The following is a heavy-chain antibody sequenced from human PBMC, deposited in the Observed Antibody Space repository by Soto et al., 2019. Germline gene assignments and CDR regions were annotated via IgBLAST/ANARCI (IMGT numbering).Heavy chain of an antibody. J-gene: IGHJ6*03. CDR3: ARENRERGYSYVREYYYYYMDV. CDR2: ISAYNGNT. D-gene: IGHD5-18*01. Sequence: GASVNVSCKASGYTFTSYGISWVRQAPGQGLEWMGWISAYNGNTNYAQKLQGRVTMTTDTSTSTAYMELRSLRSDDTAVYYCARENRERGYSYVREYYYYYMDVWGKGTTVTVSS. V-gene: IGHV1-18*01. CDR1: GYTFTSYG.